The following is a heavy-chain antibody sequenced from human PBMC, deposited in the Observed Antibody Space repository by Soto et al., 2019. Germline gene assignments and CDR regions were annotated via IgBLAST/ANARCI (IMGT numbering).Heavy chain of an antibody. Sequence: QIHLVQSGGEVKKPGASVKVSCKTSGYTFTTYGISWVRQAPGQGLEWMGWITPFNANTNYAQNLQGRVTMTTDTSTNPAYLELRSLTSDDTAVYYCARTDKGDYVPPLDNWGQGTLVTVSS. V-gene: IGHV1-18*01. CDR1: GYTFTTYG. J-gene: IGHJ4*02. D-gene: IGHD4-17*01. CDR2: ITPFNANT. CDR3: ARTDKGDYVPPLDN.